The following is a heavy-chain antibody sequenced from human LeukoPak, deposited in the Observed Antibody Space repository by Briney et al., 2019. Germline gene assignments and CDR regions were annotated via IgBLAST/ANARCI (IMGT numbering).Heavy chain of an antibody. J-gene: IGHJ4*02. V-gene: IGHV4-34*01. Sequence: SETLSLTCAVYGGSFSGYYWSWIRQPPGEGLEWIGEINHSGSTNYNPSLKSRVTISVDTSKNQFSLKLSSVTAADTAVYYCASLGYDFWSGYVLDYWGQGTLVIVSS. D-gene: IGHD3-3*01. CDR2: INHSGST. CDR3: ASLGYDFWSGYVLDY. CDR1: GGSFSGYY.